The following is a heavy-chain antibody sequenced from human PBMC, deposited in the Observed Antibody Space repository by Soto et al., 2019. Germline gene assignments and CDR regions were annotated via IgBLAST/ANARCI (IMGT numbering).Heavy chain of an antibody. J-gene: IGHJ4*02. Sequence: EVQLAESGGGMVQPGGSLRLSCVASGFTFSRYDMHWVRQAPGKGLEYVSSISSNGGTTYYGNSVKDRFTISRDNSKNTLYLQMGSLRAEDMAVYYCVRRVSGNYDYWGQGALVTVSS. V-gene: IGHV3-64*01. CDR3: VRRVSGNYDY. CDR1: GFTFSRYD. D-gene: IGHD1-7*01. CDR2: ISSNGGTT.